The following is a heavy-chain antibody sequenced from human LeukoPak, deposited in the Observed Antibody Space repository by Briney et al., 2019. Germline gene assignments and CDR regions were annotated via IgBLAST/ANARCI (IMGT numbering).Heavy chain of an antibody. CDR2: VNLQGST. J-gene: IGHJ4*02. V-gene: IGHV4-4*02. CDR1: GGSITNTNY. Sequence: SGTLSLACGVSGGSITNTNYWTWVRQPPGKGLEWIGEVNLQGSTNYNPSLMGRVAISVDTSENHISLQLTSVTAADTAVYYCAREGGPYRPLDYSGQGTLVTVSS. CDR3: AREGGPYRPLDY.